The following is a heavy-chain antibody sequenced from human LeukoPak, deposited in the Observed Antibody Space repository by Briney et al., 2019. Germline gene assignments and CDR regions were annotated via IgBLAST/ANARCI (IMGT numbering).Heavy chain of an antibody. J-gene: IGHJ4*02. Sequence: PSETLSLTCTVSGGSISSYYWSWIRQPPGKGLEWIGYIYYSGSTNYNPSLKSRVTISVDTSKNQFSLKLSSVTAADTAVYYCARGPSIAARPGFGYWGQGTLVTVSS. D-gene: IGHD6-6*01. V-gene: IGHV4-59*12. CDR2: IYYSGST. CDR1: GGSISSYY. CDR3: ARGPSIAARPGFGY.